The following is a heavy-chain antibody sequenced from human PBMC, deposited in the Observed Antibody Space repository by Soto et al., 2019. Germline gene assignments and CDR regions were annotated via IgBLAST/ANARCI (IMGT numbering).Heavy chain of an antibody. Sequence: GGSLRLSCAASGFTFSSYAMSWVRQAPGKGLEWVSAISGSGGSTYYADSVKGRFTISRDNSKNTLYLQMNSLRAEDTAVDYCAKDRGGYSYGSYFDYWGQGTLVTVSS. CDR1: GFTFSSYA. CDR2: ISGSGGST. D-gene: IGHD5-18*01. J-gene: IGHJ4*02. CDR3: AKDRGGYSYGSYFDY. V-gene: IGHV3-23*01.